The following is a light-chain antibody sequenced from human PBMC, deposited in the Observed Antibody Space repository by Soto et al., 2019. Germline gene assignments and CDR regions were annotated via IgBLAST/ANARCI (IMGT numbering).Light chain of an antibody. J-gene: IGKJ1*01. V-gene: IGKV3-15*01. CDR1: QIVDSN. CDR3: QQYNDWCPWA. CDR2: GAS. Sequence: EVVMTQSPATLSVSPGERATLSCRATQIVDSNLACYQQKPCQAPMLLIYGASTMATGIPARFSGSGSGTEFTLTISSLQSADFVVYYCQQYNDWCPWAFGQGTKVDIK.